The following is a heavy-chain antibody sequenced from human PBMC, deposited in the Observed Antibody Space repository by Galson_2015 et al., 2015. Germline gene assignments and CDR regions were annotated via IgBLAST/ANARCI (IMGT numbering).Heavy chain of an antibody. CDR3: VREDYIWVNWFDP. CDR2: IYSGGST. V-gene: IGHV3-53*01. Sequence: SLRLSCAASGFTVSSNYMSWVRQAPGKGLEWVSVIYSGGSTYYADSVKGRFTISRDNSKNTLYLQMNSLRAEDTAVYYCVREDYIWVNWFDPWGQGTLVTVSS. D-gene: IGHD4/OR15-4a*01. J-gene: IGHJ5*02. CDR1: GFTVSSNY.